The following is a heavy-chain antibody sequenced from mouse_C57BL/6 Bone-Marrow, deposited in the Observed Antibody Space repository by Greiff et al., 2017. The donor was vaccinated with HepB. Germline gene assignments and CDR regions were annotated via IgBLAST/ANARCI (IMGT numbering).Heavy chain of an antibody. CDR1: GYTFTSYW. CDR3: ARSTRRGIYYGYDTLYFDV. J-gene: IGHJ1*03. V-gene: IGHV1-53*01. CDR2: INPSNGGT. Sequence: QVQLQQPGTKLVKPGASVKLSCKASGYTFTSYWMHRVKQRPGQGLEWIGNINPSNGGTNYNEKFKSKATLTVDKSSSTAYMQLSSLTSEDSAVYYCARSTRRGIYYGYDTLYFDVWGTGTTVTVSS. D-gene: IGHD2-2*01.